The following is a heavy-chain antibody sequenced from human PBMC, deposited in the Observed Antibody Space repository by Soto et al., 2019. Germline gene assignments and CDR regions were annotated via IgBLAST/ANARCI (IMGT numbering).Heavy chain of an antibody. V-gene: IGHV3-15*01. J-gene: IGHJ6*02. CDR3: TTDPLWATTVTTPYYYYGMDV. D-gene: IGHD4-17*01. CDR1: GFTFSNAW. Sequence: GGLLRLSFAASGFTFSNAWVSWCLQAQVIGLVWVGRIKSKTDGGTTDYAAPVKGRFTISRDDSKNTLYLQMNSLKTEDTAVYYCTTDPLWATTVTTPYYYYGMDVWGQGTTVTVSS. CDR2: IKSKTDGGTT.